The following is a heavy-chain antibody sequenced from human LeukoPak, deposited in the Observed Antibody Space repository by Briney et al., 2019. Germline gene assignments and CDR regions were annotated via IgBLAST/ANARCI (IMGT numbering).Heavy chain of an antibody. V-gene: IGHV1-46*01. CDR3: ARDQEAFDY. Sequence: ASVKVSCTASGYSFTSNYIHWVRQAPGQGLEWMGMIYPRDGSTSYAQKFQGRITVTRDTSTSTVHMELSGLRSEDTAVYYCARDQEAFDYWGQGTLVTVSS. CDR2: IYPRDGST. J-gene: IGHJ4*02. CDR1: GYSFTSNY.